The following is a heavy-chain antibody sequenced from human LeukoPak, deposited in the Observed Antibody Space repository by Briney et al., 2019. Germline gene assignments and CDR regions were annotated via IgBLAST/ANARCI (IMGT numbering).Heavy chain of an antibody. J-gene: IGHJ5*02. V-gene: IGHV1-8*02. CDR1: GYTFTSYD. Sequence: GASXXVSCKASGYTFTSYDINWVRQATGQGLEWMGWMNPNSGNTGYAQKFQGRVTMTRNTSISTAYMELSSLRSEDTAVYYCARDSYYYDSSGYYRNWFDPWGQGTLVTVSS. CDR3: ARDSYYYDSSGYYRNWFDP. D-gene: IGHD3-22*01. CDR2: MNPNSGNT.